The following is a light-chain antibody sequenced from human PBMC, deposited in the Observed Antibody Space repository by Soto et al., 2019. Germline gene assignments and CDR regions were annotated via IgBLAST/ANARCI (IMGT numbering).Light chain of an antibody. CDR1: QSVSSSY. CDR3: QQYGSA. J-gene: IGKJ4*01. Sequence: EIVLTQSPGTLSLSPGERATLSCRASQSVSSSYLAWYQQKPGQAPRLLIYVASSRATGIPDRFSGGGSGTDFTLTMSRLEPEDFAVYYCQQYGSAFGGGTKVEIK. CDR2: VAS. V-gene: IGKV3-20*01.